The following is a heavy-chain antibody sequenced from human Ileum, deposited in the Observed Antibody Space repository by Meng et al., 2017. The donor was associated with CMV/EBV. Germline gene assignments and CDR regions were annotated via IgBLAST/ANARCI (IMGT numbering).Heavy chain of an antibody. V-gene: IGHV3-30*02. CDR1: GFTFSSYG. CDR3: AKDVGAMIVVRTYYYYYGMDV. J-gene: IGHJ6*02. CDR2: IRYDGSNK. Sequence: GESLKISCAVSGFTFSSYGMHWVRQAPGKGLEWVAFIRYDGSNKYYADSVKGRFTISRDNSKNTLYLQMNSLRAEDTAVYYCAKDVGAMIVVRTYYYYYGMDVWGQGTTVTVSS. D-gene: IGHD3-22*01.